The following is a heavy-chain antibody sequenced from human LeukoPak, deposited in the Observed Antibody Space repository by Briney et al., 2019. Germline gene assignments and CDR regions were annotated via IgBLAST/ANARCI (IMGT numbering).Heavy chain of an antibody. CDR3: ARYYDSSGYYDY. Sequence: GGSLRLSCAAPGFTFSSYSMNWVRQAPGKGLEWVSSISSSSSYIYYADSVKGRFTISRDNAKNSLYLQMNSLRAEDTAVYYCARYYDSSGYYDYWGQGTLVTVSS. V-gene: IGHV3-21*01. CDR1: GFTFSSYS. CDR2: ISSSSSYI. D-gene: IGHD3-22*01. J-gene: IGHJ4*02.